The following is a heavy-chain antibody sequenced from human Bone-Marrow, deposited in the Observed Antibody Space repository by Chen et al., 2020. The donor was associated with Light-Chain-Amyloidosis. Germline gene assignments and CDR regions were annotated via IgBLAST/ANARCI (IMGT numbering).Heavy chain of an antibody. CDR3: AKIYYDSSGYYFDY. J-gene: IGHJ4*02. V-gene: IGHV3-30*18. D-gene: IGHD3-22*01. CDR1: GFTFSSYS. CDR2: ISYDGSNK. Sequence: VQLVESGGGLVKPGGSLRLSCAASGFTFSSYSMNWVRQAPGKGLEWVAVISYDGSNKYYADSVKGRFTVSRDNSKNTLYLQMNSLRAEDTAVYYCAKIYYDSSGYYFDYWGQGTLVTVSS.